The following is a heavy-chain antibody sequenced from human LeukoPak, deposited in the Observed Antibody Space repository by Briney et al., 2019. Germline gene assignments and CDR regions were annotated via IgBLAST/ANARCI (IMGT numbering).Heavy chain of an antibody. J-gene: IGHJ6*03. V-gene: IGHV3-64*01. Sequence: GGSLRLSCAASGFTFSSYAMHWVRQAPGKGLEYVSAISSNGGSTYYANSVKGRFTISRDNSKNTLYLQMGSLRAEDMAVYYCARGKKRPPTHYMDVWGKGTTVTFP. CDR3: ARGKKRPPTHYMDV. CDR2: ISSNGGST. CDR1: GFTFSSYA.